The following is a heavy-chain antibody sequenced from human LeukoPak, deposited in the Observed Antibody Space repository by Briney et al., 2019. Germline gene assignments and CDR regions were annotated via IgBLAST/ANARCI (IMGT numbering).Heavy chain of an antibody. CDR3: AKGSGYGYGSGPFDF. CDR2: ISTDAGET. CDR1: GFTFSNSG. J-gene: IGHJ4*02. V-gene: IGHV3-23*01. D-gene: IGHD3-10*01. Sequence: PGGSLRLSCAASGFTFSNSGMSWVRQAPGKGLEWVSAISTDAGETHYADSVKGRFTISRDNSKNTVSLQMSSLRAEDPALYYCAKGSGYGYGSGPFDFWGQGTLVTVSS.